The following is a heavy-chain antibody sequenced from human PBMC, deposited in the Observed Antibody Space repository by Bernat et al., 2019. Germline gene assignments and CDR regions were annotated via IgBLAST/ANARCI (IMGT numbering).Heavy chain of an antibody. CDR3: ASTDVYYDSSGYYDAFDI. V-gene: IGHV4-39*01. CDR1: GGSISSSSYY. D-gene: IGHD3-22*01. CDR2: IYYSGST. Sequence: QLQLQESGPGLVKPSETLSLTCTVSGGSISSSSYYWGWIRQPPGKGLEWIGSIYYSGSTYYNPSLKSRVTISVDTSKNQFSLKLSSVTAADTAVYYCASTDVYYDSSGYYDAFDIWGQGTMVTVSS. J-gene: IGHJ3*02.